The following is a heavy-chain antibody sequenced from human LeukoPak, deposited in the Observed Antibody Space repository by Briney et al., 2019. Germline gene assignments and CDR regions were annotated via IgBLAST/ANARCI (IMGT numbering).Heavy chain of an antibody. Sequence: SETLSLTCTVSGGSISSVYWGWIRQPAGKGLEWIGRIYSSGSTDYNPSLKSRVTMSVDTSKNQFSLKLRSVTAADTAIYYCARDHPVSYYGSGSYYDYWGQGTLVTVSS. CDR1: GGSISSVY. J-gene: IGHJ4*02. D-gene: IGHD3-10*01. CDR3: ARDHPVSYYGSGSYYDY. CDR2: IYSSGST. V-gene: IGHV4-4*07.